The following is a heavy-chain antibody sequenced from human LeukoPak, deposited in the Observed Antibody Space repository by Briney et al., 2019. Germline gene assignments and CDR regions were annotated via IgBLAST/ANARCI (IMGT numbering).Heavy chain of an antibody. CDR1: GGSISSYY. J-gene: IGHJ4*02. V-gene: IGHV4-59*01. CDR3: SRGGPADYDYVWGSLFGPGYFDY. CDR2: IYYSGST. D-gene: IGHD3-16*01. Sequence: SETLSLTCTVSGGSISSYYWSRIRQPPGKGLEWIGYIYYSGSTNYNPSLKSRVTISVDTSKNQFSLKLSSVTPSDPALFFCSRGGPADYDYVWGSLFGPGYFDYWGQGTLVTVSS.